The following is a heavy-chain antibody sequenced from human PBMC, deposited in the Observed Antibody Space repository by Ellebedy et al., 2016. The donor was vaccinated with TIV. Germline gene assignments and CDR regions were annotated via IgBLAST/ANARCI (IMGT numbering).Heavy chain of an antibody. J-gene: IGHJ4*02. D-gene: IGHD4-17*01. V-gene: IGHV3-48*01. Sequence: GGSLRLSCAASGFTFSSSSMTWVRQAPGKGLEWVSYISSSSSTVYYADSVKGRFTISRDNAKNSLYLQMNSLRREDTAVYFCARTYGDYYFDYWGQGTLVTVSS. CDR1: GFTFSSSS. CDR3: ARTYGDYYFDY. CDR2: ISSSSSTV.